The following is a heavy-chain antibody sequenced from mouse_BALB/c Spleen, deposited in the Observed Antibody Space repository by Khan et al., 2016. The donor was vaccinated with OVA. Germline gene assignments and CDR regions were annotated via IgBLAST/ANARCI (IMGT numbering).Heavy chain of an antibody. D-gene: IGHD1-1*01. CDR1: GFTFSTYG. J-gene: IGHJ3*01. CDR3: TRLAYYYGSEGFAY. V-gene: IGHV5-6*01. Sequence: EVELVESGGDLVKPGGSLKLSCAASGFTFSTYGMSWVRQAPDKRLEWVATVSTGGSYTYYPDRVKGRFTISRDNAKNTLYLQMNGLRSEDTAMFYCTRLAYYYGSEGFAYWGQGTLVTVSA. CDR2: VSTGGSYT.